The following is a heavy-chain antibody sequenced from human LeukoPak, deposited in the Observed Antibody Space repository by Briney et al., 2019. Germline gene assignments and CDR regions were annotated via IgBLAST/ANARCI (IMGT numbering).Heavy chain of an antibody. D-gene: IGHD3-10*01. CDR1: GGSISICY. Sequence: SQTLSLTCTVSGGSISICYWNWIRQPAGKGLEWIGRIFTSGITNYYPSLKSRVTMSVDTSKNQFSLNLSSVTAADTAVYYCARESSGNYYNPLGYMDVWGKGTTVTVSS. J-gene: IGHJ6*03. CDR3: ARESSGNYYNPLGYMDV. V-gene: IGHV4-4*07. CDR2: IFTSGIT.